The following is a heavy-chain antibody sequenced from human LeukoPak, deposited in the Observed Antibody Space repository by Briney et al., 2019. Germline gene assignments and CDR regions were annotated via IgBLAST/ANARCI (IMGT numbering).Heavy chain of an antibody. J-gene: IGHJ4*02. CDR3: ARGVEYSSSWYPDWLFDY. CDR2: IYYTGST. Sequence: PSETLSLTCTVSGGSISSYYWSWIRQPPGKGLEWIGYIYYTGSTNYNPSLKSRVTISVDTSKNQFSLKLSSVTAADTAVYYCARGVEYSSSWYPDWLFDYWGQGTLVTVSS. V-gene: IGHV4-59*01. CDR1: GGSISSYY. D-gene: IGHD6-13*01.